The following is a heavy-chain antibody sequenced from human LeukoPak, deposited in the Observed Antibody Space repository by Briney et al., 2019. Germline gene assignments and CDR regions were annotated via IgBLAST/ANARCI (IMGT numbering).Heavy chain of an antibody. D-gene: IGHD5-24*01. V-gene: IGHV3-48*01. CDR2: ISLDSSTM. CDR1: GFSFSSYS. J-gene: IGHJ4*02. CDR3: AKEGRSLQTY. Sequence: PGGSLRLSCAASGFSFSSYSMNWVRQAPGKGLEWVSYISLDSSTMYYADSVKGRFTISRDNAKNSLYLQMNSLRVEDTAVYYCAKEGRSLQTYWGQGTLVTVSS.